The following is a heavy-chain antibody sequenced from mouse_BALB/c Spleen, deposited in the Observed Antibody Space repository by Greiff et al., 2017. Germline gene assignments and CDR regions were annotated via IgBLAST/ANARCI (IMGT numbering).Heavy chain of an antibody. J-gene: IGHJ4*01. Sequence: VKLQQSGPELVKPGASVKISCKASGYSFTSHYIHWVKQRPGQGLEWSGWSVPGSGNTKYDEKFKGKATLTADTSSSTAYMQLSSLTSEDSAVYFCARSRDYDQGYAMDYLGQGTSVTVSS. D-gene: IGHD2-4*01. CDR2: SVPGSGNT. CDR1: GYSFTSHY. CDR3: ARSRDYDQGYAMDY. V-gene: IGHV1-66*01.